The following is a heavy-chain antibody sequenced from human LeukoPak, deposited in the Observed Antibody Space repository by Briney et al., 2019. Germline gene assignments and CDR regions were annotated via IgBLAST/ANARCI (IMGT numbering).Heavy chain of an antibody. CDR3: ARNIAGIAAAGIDY. CDR2: IYYSGST. Sequence: PSETLSLTCTVSGASMTSYYWSWIRQPPGKGLEWIGYIYYSGSTNYNPSLKSRVTISADTSKNQFSLKLSSVTAADTAVYYCARNIAGIAAAGIDYWGKGTLVTVSS. J-gene: IGHJ4*02. D-gene: IGHD6-13*01. V-gene: IGHV4-59*01. CDR1: GASMTSYY.